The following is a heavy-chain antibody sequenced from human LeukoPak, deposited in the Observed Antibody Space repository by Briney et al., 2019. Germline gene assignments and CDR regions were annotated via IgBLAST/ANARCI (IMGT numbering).Heavy chain of an antibody. V-gene: IGHV4-39*01. J-gene: IGHJ6*02. Sequence: SETLSLTCTVSGGSISSSSYYWGWIRQPPGKGLEWIGGIYYSGSTYYNPSLKSRATISVDTSKNQFSLKLSSVTAADTAVYYCARQHYYGSGSYLYYYYYGMDVWGQGTTVTVSS. CDR1: GGSISSSSYY. CDR2: IYYSGST. CDR3: ARQHYYGSGSYLYYYYYGMDV. D-gene: IGHD3-10*01.